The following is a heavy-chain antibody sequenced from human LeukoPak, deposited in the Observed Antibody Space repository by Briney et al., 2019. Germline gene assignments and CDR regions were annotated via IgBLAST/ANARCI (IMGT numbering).Heavy chain of an antibody. CDR3: ARDLGPRYFDY. CDR1: GYAFNRYA. Sequence: GASVKVSCKASGYAFNRYAMNWVRQAPGQGLEWMGWINTNTGNPTYAQGFTGRFVFSLDTSVSTAYLQISSLKAEDTAVYYCARDLGPRYFDYWGQGTLVTVSS. J-gene: IGHJ4*02. CDR2: INTNTGNP. V-gene: IGHV7-4-1*02.